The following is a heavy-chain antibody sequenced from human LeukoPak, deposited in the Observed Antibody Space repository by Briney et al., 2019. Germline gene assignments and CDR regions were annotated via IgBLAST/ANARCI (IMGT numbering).Heavy chain of an antibody. CDR2: IRYDGSNK. CDR3: AKAIHSSSSGVVDY. D-gene: IGHD6-6*01. V-gene: IGHV3-30*02. CDR1: GFTFSNYA. Sequence: PAGSLRLSCAASGFTFSNYAMHWVRQAPGKGLEWVTFIRYDGSNKYYAESVKGRFTISRDDSKNTLYLQMSSLRAEDTAVYYCAKAIHSSSSGVVDYWGQGTLVTVSS. J-gene: IGHJ4*02.